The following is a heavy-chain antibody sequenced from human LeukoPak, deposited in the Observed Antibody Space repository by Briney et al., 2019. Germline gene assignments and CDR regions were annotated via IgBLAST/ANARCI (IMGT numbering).Heavy chain of an antibody. Sequence: GGPLRLSCAPSGFPFRNYPMSWPRQAPGRGLEGVSGIRGRGGSTYYADSVKGRFTISRDNSKNTLYLQMNSLRAEDTAVYYCAKASDNWNYENWFDPWGQGTLVTVSS. CDR3: AKASDNWNYENWFDP. CDR1: GFPFRNYP. D-gene: IGHD1-7*01. CDR2: IRGRGGST. V-gene: IGHV3-23*01. J-gene: IGHJ5*02.